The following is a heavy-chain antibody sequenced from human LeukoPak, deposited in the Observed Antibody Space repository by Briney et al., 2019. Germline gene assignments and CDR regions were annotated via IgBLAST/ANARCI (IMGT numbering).Heavy chain of an antibody. V-gene: IGHV4-39*01. D-gene: IGHD3-10*01. CDR3: ARQPKKLLWSGELSPVLSNWGPYYFDY. Sequence: SETLSLTCTVSGGSISSSSYYWGWIRQPPGKGLEWIGSIYYSGSTYYNPSLKSRVTISVDTSKNQFSLKLSSVTAADTAVYYCARQPKKLLWSGELSPVLSNWGPYYFDYWGQGTLVTVSS. J-gene: IGHJ4*02. CDR1: GGSISSSSYY. CDR2: IYYSGST.